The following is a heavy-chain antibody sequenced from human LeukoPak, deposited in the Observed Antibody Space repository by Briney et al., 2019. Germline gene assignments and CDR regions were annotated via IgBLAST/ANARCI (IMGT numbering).Heavy chain of an antibody. V-gene: IGHV1-18*01. CDR1: GYTFTSYG. CDR2: ISGYNGDT. D-gene: IGHD6-13*01. Sequence: ASVKVSCKTSGYTFTSYGISWVRQARGQGLDWIGCISGYNGDTHYAQNLQDRVTMTTDTSTSTAYMDVRSLRSDDTAVYYCARAGTTGIAENNFDYWGQGTLVTVSS. CDR3: ARAGTTGIAENNFDY. J-gene: IGHJ4*02.